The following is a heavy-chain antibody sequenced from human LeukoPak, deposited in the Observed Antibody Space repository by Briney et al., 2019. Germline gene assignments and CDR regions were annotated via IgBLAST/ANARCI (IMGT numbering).Heavy chain of an antibody. CDR1: GFTFEDYG. CDR3: VRGITMFQH. V-gene: IGHV3-20*04. D-gene: IGHD3-10*01. Sequence: GRSLRLSCSASGFTFEDYGMSWLRQVPAKGLKWVSGISLNGGSTGYADSVKGRFTISRDNVKNSLYLQMNSLRAEDTAFYYCVRGITMFQHWGQGTLVTVSS. J-gene: IGHJ1*01. CDR2: ISLNGGST.